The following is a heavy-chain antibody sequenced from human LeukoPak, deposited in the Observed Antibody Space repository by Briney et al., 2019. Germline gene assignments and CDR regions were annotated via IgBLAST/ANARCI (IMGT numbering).Heavy chain of an antibody. Sequence: PSETLSLTCTVSGGSISSYYWSWIRQPPGKGLEWIGYIYYSGSTYYNPSLKSRVTISVDTSKNQFSLKLSSVTAADTAVYYCARQFYYGSGLFYFDYWGQGTLVTVSS. D-gene: IGHD3-10*01. V-gene: IGHV4-59*04. CDR1: GGSISSYY. CDR2: IYYSGST. J-gene: IGHJ4*02. CDR3: ARQFYYGSGLFYFDY.